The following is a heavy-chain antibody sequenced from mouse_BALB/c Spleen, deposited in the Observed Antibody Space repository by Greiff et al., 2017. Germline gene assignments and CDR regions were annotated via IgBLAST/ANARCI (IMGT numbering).Heavy chain of an antibody. CDR2: ISDGGSYT. V-gene: IGHV5-4*02. Sequence: EVKLMESGGGLVKPGGSLKLSCAASGFTFSDYYMYWVRQTPEKRLEWVATISDGGSYTYYPDSVKGRFTISRDNAKNNLYLQMSSLKSEDTAMYYCARGPGDAMDYWGQGTSVTVSS. CDR1: GFTFSDYY. J-gene: IGHJ4*01. CDR3: ARGPGDAMDY.